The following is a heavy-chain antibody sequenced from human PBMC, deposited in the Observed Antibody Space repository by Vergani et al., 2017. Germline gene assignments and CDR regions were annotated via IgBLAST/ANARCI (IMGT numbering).Heavy chain of an antibody. CDR2: ISSSSSYI. V-gene: IGHV3-21*01. J-gene: IGHJ6*03. CDR1: GFTFSSYS. D-gene: IGHD3-22*01. Sequence: EVQLVESGGGLVKPGGSLRLSCAASGFTFSSYSMNWVRQAPGKGLEWVSSISSSSSYIYYADSVKGRFTISRDNAKNSLYLQMNSLRAEDTAVYYCAGYFWGYYDSSGEYYYYYMDVWGKGTTVTVSS. CDR3: AGYFWGYYDSSGEYYYYYMDV.